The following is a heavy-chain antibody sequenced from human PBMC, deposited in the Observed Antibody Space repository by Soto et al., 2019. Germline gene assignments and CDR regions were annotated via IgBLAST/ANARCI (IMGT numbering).Heavy chain of an antibody. CDR3: ARGPYSRAVGATNPSH. V-gene: IGHV4-34*01. Sequence: SETLSLTCAVYGGSSSGWYWTWIRQSPVKGLEWIGEISSGITNYNPSLKSRVTISADTSKNQFSLKLSSVTAADTAVYCCARGPYSRAVGATNPSHWGQGTPVTVSS. CDR2: ISSGIT. CDR1: GGSSSGWY. D-gene: IGHD1-26*01. J-gene: IGHJ4*02.